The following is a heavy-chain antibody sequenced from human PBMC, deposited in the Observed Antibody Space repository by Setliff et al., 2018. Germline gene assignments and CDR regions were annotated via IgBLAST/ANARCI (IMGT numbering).Heavy chain of an antibody. J-gene: IGHJ4*02. CDR1: GFTFSSYG. CDR3: AKDPRDTYYNFGY. D-gene: IGHD3-3*01. CDR2: IRYDGSNK. V-gene: IGHV3-30*02. Sequence: LRLSCAASGFTFSSYGMHWVRQAPGKGLEWVAFIRYDGSNKYYADSVKGRFTISRDNSKNTLYLQMNSLRAEDTAVYYCAKDPRDTYYNFGYWGQGTLVTVSS.